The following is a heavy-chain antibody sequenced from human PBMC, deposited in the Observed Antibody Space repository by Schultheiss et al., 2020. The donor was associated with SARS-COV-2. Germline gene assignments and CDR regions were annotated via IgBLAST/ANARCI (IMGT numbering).Heavy chain of an antibody. V-gene: IGHV3-21*01. CDR1: GFTFSSYW. CDR2: IASGSGYI. D-gene: IGHD2-15*01. Sequence: GGSLRLSCAASGFTFSSYWMHWVRQAPGKGLEWVSSIASGSGYIYYADSMKGRFTISRDNAKNSLYLQMNSLRAEDTAVYYCAKLGKGYCSGGSCLDWFDPWGQGTLVTVSS. CDR3: AKLGKGYCSGGSCLDWFDP. J-gene: IGHJ5*02.